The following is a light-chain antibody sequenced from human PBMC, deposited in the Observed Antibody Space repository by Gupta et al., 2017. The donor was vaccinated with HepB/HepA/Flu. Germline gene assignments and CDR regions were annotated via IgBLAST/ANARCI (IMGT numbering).Light chain of an antibody. CDR3: SSYGGNSDVV. CDR1: DSDVGGYDY. V-gene: IGLV2-8*01. CDR2: QVS. J-gene: IGLJ2*01. Sequence: QSALTQPPSASGSPGQSITISCTGSDSDVGGYDYVSWYQQHPGKAPKLIMFQVSKRPSGVPDPFSGSKSGSKASLTVSGVQAEDEADYYCSSYGGNSDVVFGGGTKLTVL.